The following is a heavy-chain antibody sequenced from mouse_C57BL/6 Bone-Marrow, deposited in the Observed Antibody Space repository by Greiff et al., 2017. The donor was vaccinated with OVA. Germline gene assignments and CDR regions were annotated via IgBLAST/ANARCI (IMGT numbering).Heavy chain of an antibody. CDR1: GYTFTSYW. Sequence: QVQLQQPGAELVRPGTSVKLSCKASGYTFTSYWMHWVKQRPGQGLEWIGVIDPSDSYTNYNQKFKGKATLTVDTSSSTAYMQLSSLTSEDSAVYYCALPLGYWGQGTTLTVSS. D-gene: IGHD3-3*01. CDR3: ALPLGY. V-gene: IGHV1-59*01. J-gene: IGHJ2*01. CDR2: IDPSDSYT.